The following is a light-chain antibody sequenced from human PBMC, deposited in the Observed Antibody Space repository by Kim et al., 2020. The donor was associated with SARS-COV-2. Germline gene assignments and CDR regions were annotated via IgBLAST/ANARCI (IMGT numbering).Light chain of an antibody. CDR2: SDN. J-gene: IGLJ3*02. CDR3: AAWDDSLDGWV. Sequence: QSVLTQSPSASGTPGQGVTISCSGSSSNIGINTVNWYQQLPGTAPKLLIYSDNQRPSGVPDRFSGSKSGTSASLAISGLQSEDEADYYCAAWDDSLDGWVFGGGTQLTVL. CDR1: SSNIGINT. V-gene: IGLV1-44*01.